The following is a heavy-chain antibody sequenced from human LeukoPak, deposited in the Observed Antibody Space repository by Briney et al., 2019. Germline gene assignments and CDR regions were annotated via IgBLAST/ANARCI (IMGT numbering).Heavy chain of an antibody. Sequence: GASVKVSCKASGYTFTSYDINWVRQATGQGLEWMGLVNPNSGHTGYAQKFQGRVTMTRNTSISTAYMELSSLRSEDTAVYYCARGAPGSYCSGGSCPYFDYWGQGTLVSVSS. CDR3: ARGAPGSYCSGGSCPYFDY. CDR2: VNPNSGHT. D-gene: IGHD2-15*01. CDR1: GYTFTSYD. J-gene: IGHJ4*02. V-gene: IGHV1-8*01.